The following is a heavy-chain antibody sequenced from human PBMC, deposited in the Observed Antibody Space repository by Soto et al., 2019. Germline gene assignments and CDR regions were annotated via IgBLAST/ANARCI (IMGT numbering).Heavy chain of an antibody. V-gene: IGHV5-51*01. D-gene: IGHD4-4*01. J-gene: IGHJ5*02. CDR3: ARQLGHDYINNWFDP. CDR2: IYPGDSDA. CDR1: WYSFTRYW. Sequence: LKISCKCSWYSFTRYWIAWVRHMPGKGLEWMGIIYPGDSDARYIPSFQCQVTISVDKSISTAYLQWSSLKASDTAIYYCARQLGHDYINNWFDPWGQGTMVTVSS.